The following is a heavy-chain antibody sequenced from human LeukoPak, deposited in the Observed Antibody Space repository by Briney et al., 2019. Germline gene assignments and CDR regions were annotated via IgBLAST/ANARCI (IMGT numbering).Heavy chain of an antibody. CDR1: GGSFSGYY. CDR2: INHSGST. V-gene: IGHV4-34*01. Sequence: SETLSLTCAVYGGSFSGYYWSWLRQPPGKGLEWIGEINHSGSTNYNPSLKSRVTISVDTSKNQFSLKLSSVTAADTAVYYCARTDRKAAVGEWGQGTLVTVSS. D-gene: IGHD3-10*01. J-gene: IGHJ4*02. CDR3: ARTDRKAAVGE.